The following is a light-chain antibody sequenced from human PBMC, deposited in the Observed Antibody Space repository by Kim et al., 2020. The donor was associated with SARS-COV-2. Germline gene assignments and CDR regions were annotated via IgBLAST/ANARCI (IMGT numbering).Light chain of an antibody. Sequence: SVGDRVTITCQASQDISNHLNWYQQKPGKAPELLIFDASNLETGVPSRFSGSGSGAVFTFTLSSLQPEDIATYYCQQYDNFSPITFGQGTRLEIK. CDR1: QDISNH. J-gene: IGKJ5*01. V-gene: IGKV1-33*01. CDR3: QQYDNFSPIT. CDR2: DAS.